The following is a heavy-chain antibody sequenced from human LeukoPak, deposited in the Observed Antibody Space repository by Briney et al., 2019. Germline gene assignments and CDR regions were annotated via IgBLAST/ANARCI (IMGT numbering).Heavy chain of an antibody. D-gene: IGHD1-26*01. CDR3: ARNPYSGIAEGGLY. V-gene: IGHV7-4-1*02. J-gene: IGHJ4*02. Sequence: ASVKVSCKASGYTFTSYAMNWVRQAPGQGLEWMGWINTNTGNPTYAQGFTGRFVFSLDTSVSTAYLQISSLKAEDTAVYYCARNPYSGIAEGGLYWGQGTLVTVSS. CDR1: GYTFTSYA. CDR2: INTNTGNP.